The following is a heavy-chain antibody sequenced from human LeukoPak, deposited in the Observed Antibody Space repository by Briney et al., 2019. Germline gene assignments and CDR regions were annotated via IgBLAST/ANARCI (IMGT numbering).Heavy chain of an antibody. Sequence: GGSLRLSCAASGFTFSNAWMSWVRQAPGKGLEWVSSISSSSSYVYYADSVKGRFTISRDNAKNSLYLQMNSLRAEDTAVYYCARDRVVDPAGQNWFDPWGQGTLVTVSS. CDR2: ISSSSSYV. J-gene: IGHJ5*02. CDR1: GFTFSNAW. D-gene: IGHD3-22*01. CDR3: ARDRVVDPAGQNWFDP. V-gene: IGHV3-21*01.